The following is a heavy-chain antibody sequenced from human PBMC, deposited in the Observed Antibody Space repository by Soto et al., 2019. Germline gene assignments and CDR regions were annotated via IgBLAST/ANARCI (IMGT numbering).Heavy chain of an antibody. CDR1: GGTFSSYA. D-gene: IGHD6-6*01. CDR3: ARDSVAARPKDYYYYGMDV. J-gene: IGHJ6*02. CDR2: IIPIFGTA. V-gene: IGHV1-69*13. Sequence: SVEVSCEASGGTFSSYAISWVRQAPGQGLEWMGGIIPIFGTANYAQKFQGRVTITADESTSTAYMELSSLRSEDTAVYYCARDSVAARPKDYYYYGMDVWGPGTTLTV.